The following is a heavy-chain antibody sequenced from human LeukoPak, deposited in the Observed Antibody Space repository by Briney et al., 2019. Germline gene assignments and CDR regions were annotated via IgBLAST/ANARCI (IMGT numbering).Heavy chain of an antibody. CDR3: ARGNLNTELYYYYGMDV. V-gene: IGHV1-69*13. J-gene: IGHJ6*02. D-gene: IGHD5-18*01. Sequence: SVKVSCKASGGTFSSYAISWVRQAPGQGLEWMGGIIPIFGTANYAQKFQGRVTITADESTSTAYMELSSLRSEDTAVYYCARGNLNTELYYYYGMDVWGQGTTVTVSS. CDR2: IIPIFGTA. CDR1: GGTFSSYA.